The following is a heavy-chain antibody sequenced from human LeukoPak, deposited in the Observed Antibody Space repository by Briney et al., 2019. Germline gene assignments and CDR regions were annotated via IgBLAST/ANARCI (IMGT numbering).Heavy chain of an antibody. V-gene: IGHV3-11*01. CDR1: GFTFSDYY. J-gene: IGHJ4*02. D-gene: IGHD4-17*01. CDR3: ARAAVTTPDY. Sequence: PGGSLRLSCAASGFTFSDYYMTWIRQAPGKGLEWVSYMSGSGSTIYYADSVKGRFTISRDNAKNSLYLQMNSLRVEDTAVYCCARAAVTTPDYWGQGTLVTVSS. CDR2: MSGSGSTI.